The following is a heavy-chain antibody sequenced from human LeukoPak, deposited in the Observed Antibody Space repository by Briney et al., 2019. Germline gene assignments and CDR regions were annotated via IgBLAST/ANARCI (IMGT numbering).Heavy chain of an antibody. Sequence: GGSLRLSCAASGFTFSNHWMIWVRQAPGQGLEWVANIKQDGSEKSYVDSVKGRFTISRDNAKNSLYLQMNSLRAEDTAVYYCARARTSGDEALAGNYWGQGTLVTVSS. CDR3: ARARTSGDEALAGNY. CDR1: GFTFSNHW. J-gene: IGHJ4*02. V-gene: IGHV3-7*01. D-gene: IGHD6-19*01. CDR2: IKQDGSEK.